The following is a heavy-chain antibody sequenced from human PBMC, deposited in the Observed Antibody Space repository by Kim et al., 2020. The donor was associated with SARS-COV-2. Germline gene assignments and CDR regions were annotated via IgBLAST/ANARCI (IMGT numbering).Heavy chain of an antibody. J-gene: IGHJ4*02. D-gene: IGHD4-17*01. Sequence: GGSLRLSCAASGFTFSNAWMTWIRQAPGKGLEWVGRIESNTDGGTADYAAPVKGRFTISRDDSKTMLYLQMNSLKTEDTAVYYCTTGVATVINWGQGTLV. V-gene: IGHV3-15*04. CDR1: GFTFSNAW. CDR3: TTGVATVIN. CDR2: IESNTDGGTA.